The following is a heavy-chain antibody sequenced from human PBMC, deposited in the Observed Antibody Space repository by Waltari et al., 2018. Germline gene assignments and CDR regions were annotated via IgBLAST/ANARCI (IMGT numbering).Heavy chain of an antibody. CDR2: IYHSGST. D-gene: IGHD6-13*01. V-gene: IGHV4-38-2*02. Sequence: QVQLQESGPGLVKPSETLSLTCTVSGYSISSGYYWGWIRQPPGKGLEWIGSIYHSGSTYDNPSLKSRVTISVDTSKNQFSLKLSSVTAADTAVYYCARDPPAAAGTVYWGQGTLVTVSS. CDR1: GYSISSGYY. CDR3: ARDPPAAAGTVY. J-gene: IGHJ4*02.